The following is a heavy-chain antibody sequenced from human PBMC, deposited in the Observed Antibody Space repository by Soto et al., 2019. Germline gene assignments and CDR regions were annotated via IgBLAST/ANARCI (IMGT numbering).Heavy chain of an antibody. J-gene: IGHJ6*02. D-gene: IGHD1-26*01. CDR2: ISYDGSNK. CDR3: AKQGDHYGMDV. Sequence: QVQLVESGGGVVQPGRSLRLSCAASGFTFSSYGMHWVRQAPGKGLEWVAVISYDGSNKYYADSVKGRFTISRDNSKNTLYLQMNSLRAEDTAVYYCAKQGDHYGMDVWGQGTTVTVSS. V-gene: IGHV3-30*18. CDR1: GFTFSSYG.